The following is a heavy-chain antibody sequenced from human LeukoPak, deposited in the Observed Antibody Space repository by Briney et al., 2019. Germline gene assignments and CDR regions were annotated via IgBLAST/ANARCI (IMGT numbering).Heavy chain of an antibody. CDR3: AKEIGAAAGTLPPYYYYYMDV. CDR2: IRYDGSNK. CDR1: EFAFSSAW. D-gene: IGHD6-13*01. J-gene: IGHJ6*03. Sequence: PGGSLRLSCVASEFAFSSAWMSWVRQAPGKGLEWVAFIRYDGSNKYYADSVKGRFTISRDNSKNTLYLQMNSLRAEDTAVYYCAKEIGAAAGTLPPYYYYYMDVWGKGTTVTVSS. V-gene: IGHV3-30*02.